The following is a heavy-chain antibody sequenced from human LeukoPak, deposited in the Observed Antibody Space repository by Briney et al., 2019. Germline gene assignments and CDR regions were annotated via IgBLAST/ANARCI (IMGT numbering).Heavy chain of an antibody. V-gene: IGHV1-18*01. CDR3: ARDSLTTVIDFYHYGMDV. J-gene: IGHJ6*02. CDR1: GYTFTSYG. D-gene: IGHD4-17*01. CDR2: ISAYNGYT. Sequence: ASVKVSCKASGYTFTSYGISWVRQAPGQGLEWMGWISAYNGYTHYAQRLLGRVTMTTDTSTGTAYMELKSLGSDDTAVYYCARDSLTTVIDFYHYGMDVWGQGTTVNVSS.